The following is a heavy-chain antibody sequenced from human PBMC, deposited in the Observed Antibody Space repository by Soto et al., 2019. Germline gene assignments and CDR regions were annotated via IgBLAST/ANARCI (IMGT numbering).Heavy chain of an antibody. V-gene: IGHV3-7*01. J-gene: IGHJ4*02. CDR1: GFTFSSYW. CDR2: IKEDGSEK. CDR3: ARERYYYGSGDY. Sequence: GGSLILSCAASGFTFSSYWMSWVRQAPGKGLEWVANIKEDGSEKNYVGSVKGQFTISRDNDKNSLYLQMNSLRAEDTAVYYCARERYYYGSGDYWGQGTLVTVSS. D-gene: IGHD3-10*01.